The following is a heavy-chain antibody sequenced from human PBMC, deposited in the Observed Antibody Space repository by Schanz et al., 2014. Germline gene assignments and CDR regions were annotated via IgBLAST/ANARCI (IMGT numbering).Heavy chain of an antibody. V-gene: IGHV3-74*01. D-gene: IGHD4-17*01. CDR3: TRDTDYHFDY. CDR2: TSHDGSFT. J-gene: IGHJ4*02. CDR1: GFTFSSSW. Sequence: EVHLVESGGGSVQPGGSLRLSCAASGFTFSSSWMHWVRQAPGKGLVWVSRTSHDGSFTTFADSVKGRFTISRDNARNTLYLQMNSLRAEDTAVYYCTRDTDYHFDYWGQGTLVTVSS.